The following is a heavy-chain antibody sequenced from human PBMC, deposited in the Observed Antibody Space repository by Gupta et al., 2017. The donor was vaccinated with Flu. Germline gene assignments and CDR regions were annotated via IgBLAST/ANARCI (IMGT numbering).Heavy chain of an antibody. V-gene: IGHV3-21*01. CDR2: ISSSSSYI. Sequence: VSSISSSSSYIYYADSVKGRFTISRHNAKNSLYLQMNSLRAEDTAVYYCARAWDVTVAGTFDYWGQGTLVTVSS. D-gene: IGHD6-19*01. CDR3: ARAWDVTVAGTFDY. J-gene: IGHJ4*02.